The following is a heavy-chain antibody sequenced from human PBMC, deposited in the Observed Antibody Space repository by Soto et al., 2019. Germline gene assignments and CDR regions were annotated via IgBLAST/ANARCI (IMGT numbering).Heavy chain of an antibody. D-gene: IGHD3-9*01. Sequence: ASVKVSCKASGYTFTSYGISWVRQAPGQGLEWMGWISAYNGNTNYAQKLQGRVTMTTDTSTSTAYMELRSLRSDDKAVYYCASVASSGATKYLAWVDPWGQGILVTVSS. J-gene: IGHJ5*02. CDR2: ISAYNGNT. V-gene: IGHV1-18*01. CDR1: GYTFTSYG. CDR3: ASVASSGATKYLAWVDP.